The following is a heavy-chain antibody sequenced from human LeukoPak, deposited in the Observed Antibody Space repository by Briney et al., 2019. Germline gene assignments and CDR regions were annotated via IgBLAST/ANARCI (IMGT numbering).Heavy chain of an antibody. J-gene: IGHJ4*02. V-gene: IGHV4-59*08. D-gene: IGHD3-22*01. CDR2: IYYSGST. CDR3: ARLDWNYYDSSGYFDY. Sequence: SETLSLTCTVSGGSISSYYWSWIRQPPGKGLEWIGYIYYSGSTNYNPPLKSRVTISVDTSKNQFSLKLSSVTAADTAVYYCARLDWNYYDSSGYFDYWGQGTLVTVSS. CDR1: GGSISSYY.